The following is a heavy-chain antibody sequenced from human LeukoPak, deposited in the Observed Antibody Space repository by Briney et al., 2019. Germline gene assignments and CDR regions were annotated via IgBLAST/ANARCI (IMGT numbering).Heavy chain of an antibody. J-gene: IGHJ4*02. V-gene: IGHV3-30-3*01. CDR2: ISYDGSNK. D-gene: IGHD3-22*01. CDR1: GFTFGSYA. Sequence: GRSLRLSCAASGFTFGSYAMHWVRQAPGKGLEWVAVISYDGSNKYYADSVKGRFTISRDNSKNTLYLQMNSLRAEDTAVYYCAREAMIVVAAAFDYWGQGTLVTVSS. CDR3: AREAMIVVAAAFDY.